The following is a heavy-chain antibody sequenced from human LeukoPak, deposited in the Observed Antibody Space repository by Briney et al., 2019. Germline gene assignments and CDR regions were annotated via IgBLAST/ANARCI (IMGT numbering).Heavy chain of an antibody. J-gene: IGHJ4*02. D-gene: IGHD3-10*01. V-gene: IGHV4-34*01. CDR1: GGSFSGYY. CDR2: INHSGST. CDR3: ARGWFPDY. Sequence: SETLSLTCAVYGGSFSGYYWSWIRQPPGKGLEWIGEINHSGSTNYNPSLKSRVTTSVDTSKNQVSLKLSSVTAADTAVYYCARGWFPDYWGQGTLVTVSS.